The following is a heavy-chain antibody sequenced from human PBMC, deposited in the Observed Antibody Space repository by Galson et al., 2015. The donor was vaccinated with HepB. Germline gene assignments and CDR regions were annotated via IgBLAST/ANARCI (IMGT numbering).Heavy chain of an antibody. CDR1: GGSINSGDYY. J-gene: IGHJ5*02. D-gene: IGHD1-1*01. CDR3: ARVDANSYWFDP. CDR2: IYYSGST. Sequence: ILSLTCTVSGGSINSGDYYWSWIRQSPGKGLEWIGYIYYSGSTHYNPSLKSRVIMSIDTSKNQFSLKLSSATAADTAVYHCARVDANSYWFDPWGQGTLVTVSS. V-gene: IGHV4-30-4*01.